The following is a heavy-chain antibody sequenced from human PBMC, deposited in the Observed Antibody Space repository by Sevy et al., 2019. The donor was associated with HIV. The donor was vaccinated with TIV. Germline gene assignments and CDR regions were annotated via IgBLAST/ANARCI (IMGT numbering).Heavy chain of an antibody. Sequence: TLSLTCTVSGGSISSSSYYWGWIRQPPGKGLEWIGSIYYSGSTYYNPSLKSRVTIPVDTSKNQFSLKLSSVTAADTAVYYCARHRRRGRASPFDYWGQGTLVTVSS. CDR1: GGSISSSSYY. V-gene: IGHV4-39*01. J-gene: IGHJ4*02. CDR2: IYYSGST. CDR3: ARHRRRGRASPFDY. D-gene: IGHD3-16*01.